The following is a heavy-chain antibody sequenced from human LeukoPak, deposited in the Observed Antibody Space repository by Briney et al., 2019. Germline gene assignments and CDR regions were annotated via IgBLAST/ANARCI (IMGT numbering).Heavy chain of an antibody. Sequence: GGSLRLSCAASGFTFSSYWMHWVRQAPGKGLVWVSRINTDGSSTSYADSVKGRFTISRDNSRNTLSLQMNSLRTEDTAVYYCARDQMGFGSAFDIWGQGTMVIVSS. J-gene: IGHJ3*02. CDR3: ARDQMGFGSAFDI. CDR1: GFTFSSYW. V-gene: IGHV3-74*01. D-gene: IGHD3-10*01. CDR2: INTDGSST.